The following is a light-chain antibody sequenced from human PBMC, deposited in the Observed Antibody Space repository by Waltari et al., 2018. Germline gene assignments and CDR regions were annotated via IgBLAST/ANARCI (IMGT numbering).Light chain of an antibody. V-gene: IGKV3-11*01. CDR2: DAS. Sequence: EVVLTQSPATLSLYPGERYTLSCRASHSSSKFLALYQQRPGHAPRLLIYDASGWPPGIPARFSGSGSGTEFTLTISSLEPEDFAVYYCQQRTDWLWTFGQGTKVEIK. CDR1: HSSSKF. J-gene: IGKJ1*01. CDR3: QQRTDWLWT.